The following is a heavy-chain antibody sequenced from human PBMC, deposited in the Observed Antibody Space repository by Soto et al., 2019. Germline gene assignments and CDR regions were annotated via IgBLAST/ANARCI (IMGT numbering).Heavy chain of an antibody. J-gene: IGHJ5*02. CDR2: IIPILGIA. V-gene: IGHV1-69*08. CDR1: GGTFSSYT. D-gene: IGHD3-10*01. CDR3: ARDKDYYGSGSYYNVGFWFDP. Sequence: QVQLVQSGAEVKKPGSSVKVSCKASGGTFSSYTISWVRQAPGQGLEWMGRIIPILGIANYAQKFQGRVTITADKSASTAYMELSSLRSEDTAAYYCARDKDYYGSGSYYNVGFWFDPWGQGTLVTVSS.